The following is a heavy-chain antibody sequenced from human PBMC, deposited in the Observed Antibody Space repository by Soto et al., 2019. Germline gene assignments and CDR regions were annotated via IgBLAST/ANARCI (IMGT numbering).Heavy chain of an antibody. V-gene: IGHV1-18*01. CDR2: ISAYNGNT. J-gene: IGHJ6*03. CDR1: GYTFTSYG. Sequence: QVPLVQSGAEVKKPGASVKVSCKASGYTFTSYGISWVRQAPGQGLEWMGWISAYNGNTNYAQKLQGRVTMTTDTSTSTAYMELRSLRSDDTAVYYCASSLSVTTLYYYMDVWGKGTTVTVSS. CDR3: ASSLSVTTLYYYMDV. D-gene: IGHD4-17*01.